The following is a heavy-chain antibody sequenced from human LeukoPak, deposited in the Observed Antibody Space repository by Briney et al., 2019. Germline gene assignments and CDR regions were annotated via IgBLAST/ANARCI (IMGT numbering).Heavy chain of an antibody. CDR2: IHHSGSA. D-gene: IGHD3-22*01. Sequence: SQTLSLTCAVSGDSITSGAYSWSWIRQPPGKGLQWIGDIHHSGSAYYNPSLKSRVTISLDRSKNHFSLKLRSVTAADTAVYYCTRGNYYDSRGFYFPWFDPWGQGTLVTVSS. J-gene: IGHJ5*02. CDR1: GDSITSGAYS. CDR3: TRGNYYDSRGFYFPWFDP. V-gene: IGHV4-30-2*01.